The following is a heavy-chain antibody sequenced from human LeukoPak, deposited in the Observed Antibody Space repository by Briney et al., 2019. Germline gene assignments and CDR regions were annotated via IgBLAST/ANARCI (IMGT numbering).Heavy chain of an antibody. CDR2: IGIRGDT. Sequence: GGSLRLSCAASGFTFIDYDMHWVRQVIGKGLEWVTAIGIRGDTHYSGSVKGRFTISRENAESSLYLQMNSLRAEDTAVYYCARGGIQVSGIDEFDYWGQGTLVTVSS. CDR1: GFTFIDYD. J-gene: IGHJ4*02. V-gene: IGHV3-13*01. D-gene: IGHD6-19*01. CDR3: ARGGIQVSGIDEFDY.